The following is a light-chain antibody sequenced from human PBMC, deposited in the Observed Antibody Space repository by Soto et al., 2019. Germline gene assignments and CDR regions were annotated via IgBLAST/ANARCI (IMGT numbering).Light chain of an antibody. J-gene: IGKJ4*01. V-gene: IGKV2-28*01. CDR3: MQALETPLT. CDR2: LGS. Sequence: DIVMTHSPLFLSVTPGEPASISCRSSQSLLHDNGFNFLHWYLQKPGQSPQLLISLGSSRASGVPDRFSGSASGRDFTLLISRVEAEDVGVFFCMQALETPLTFGGGTKVEIK. CDR1: QSLLHDNGFNF.